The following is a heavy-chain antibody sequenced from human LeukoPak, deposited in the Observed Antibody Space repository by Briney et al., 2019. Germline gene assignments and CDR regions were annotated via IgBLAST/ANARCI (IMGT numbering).Heavy chain of an antibody. CDR1: GFTVSSNY. V-gene: IGHV3-53*05. Sequence: GGSLRLSCAASGFTVSSNYMSWVRQAPGKGLEWVSVIYSGGSTYYADSVKGRFTISRDNSKNTLYLQMNSLRAEDTAVYYCARDTDVGYCTNGVCYTFDYWGQGTLVTVSS. D-gene: IGHD2-8*01. CDR2: IYSGGST. CDR3: ARDTDVGYCTNGVCYTFDY. J-gene: IGHJ4*02.